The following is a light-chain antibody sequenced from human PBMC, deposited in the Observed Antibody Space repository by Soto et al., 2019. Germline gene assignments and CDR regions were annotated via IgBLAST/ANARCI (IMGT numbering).Light chain of an antibody. V-gene: IGLV2-14*01. CDR1: SSDIGAYNY. CDR2: GVT. CDR3: FSHRSGDSHV. J-gene: IGLJ1*01. Sequence: QSVLTQPASVSGSPGQSITISCTGTSSDIGAYNYVSWYQQYPGKAPKLMIYGVTNRPSGVSNRFSGSKTGNTAPLTISGLQAEDEADYYCFSHRSGDSHVFGTGTKVT.